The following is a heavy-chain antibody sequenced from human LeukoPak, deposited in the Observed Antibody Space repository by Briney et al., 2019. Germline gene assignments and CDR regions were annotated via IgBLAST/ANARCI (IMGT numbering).Heavy chain of an antibody. D-gene: IGHD3-22*01. CDR2: INHSGST. CDR1: GGSFSGYY. V-gene: IGHV4-34*01. J-gene: IGHJ4*02. Sequence: SETLSLTCAVYGGSFSGYYWSWIRQPPGKGLEWIGEINHSGSTNYNPSLKSRVTISVDTSKNQFSLKLSSVTAADTAVYYCALRDPYYYDSSGYYPFDYWGQGTLVTVPS. CDR3: ALRDPYYYDSSGYYPFDY.